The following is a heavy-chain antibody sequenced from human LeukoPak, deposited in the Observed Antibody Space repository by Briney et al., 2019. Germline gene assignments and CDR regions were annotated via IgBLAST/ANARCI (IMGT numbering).Heavy chain of an antibody. CDR1: GGSISSSSYY. V-gene: IGHV4-39*01. Sequence: SETLSLTCTVSGGSISSSSYYWGWIRQPPGKGLEWIGSIYYSGSTYYNPSLKSRVTISVDTSKNQFSLKLSSVTAADTAVYYCARSVSPPYYFDYWGQGTLVTVSS. CDR3: ARSVSPPYYFDY. CDR2: IYYSGST. J-gene: IGHJ4*02.